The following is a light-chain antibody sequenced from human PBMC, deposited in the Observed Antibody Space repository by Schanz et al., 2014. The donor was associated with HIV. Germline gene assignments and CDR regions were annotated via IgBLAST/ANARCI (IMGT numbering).Light chain of an antibody. CDR2: DAS. Sequence: EIVMTQSPGTLSVSPGERATLSCRASQTVSKNLAWYQQKPGQAPRLLIYDASNRATGIPARFSGSGSGTDFTLTISRLEPEDFAVYYCQHYGDSRGTFGGGTKVDI. CDR3: QHYGDSRGT. V-gene: IGKV3-20*01. CDR1: QTVSKN. J-gene: IGKJ4*02.